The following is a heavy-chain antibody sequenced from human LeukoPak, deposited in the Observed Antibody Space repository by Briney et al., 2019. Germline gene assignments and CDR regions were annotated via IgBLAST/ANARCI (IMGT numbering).Heavy chain of an antibody. D-gene: IGHD3-10*01. J-gene: IGHJ3*02. CDR2: ISGSGGST. V-gene: IGHV3-23*01. CDR1: GFTFSSYA. CDR3: AKDTIFGSGTHEAFDI. Sequence: PGGSLRLSCAASGFTFSSYAMSWVRQAPGKGLEWVSAISGSGGSTYYADSVKGRFTISRDNSKNTLYLQMNSLRAEDTAVYYCAKDTIFGSGTHEAFDIWGQGTMVTVSS.